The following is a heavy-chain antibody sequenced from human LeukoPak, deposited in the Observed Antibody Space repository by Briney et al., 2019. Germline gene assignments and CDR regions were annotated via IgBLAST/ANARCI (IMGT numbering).Heavy chain of an antibody. CDR2: VYYSGIT. J-gene: IGHJ6*03. Sequence: SETLSLTCTVSGASISSSDRYWGWIRQPPGKGLEWIGSVYYSGITYHNPSLKSRVTISVDTSNNQFSLKMSSVTAADTAVYFCARHQEGMVRGVLYYMDVWGKGTTVIISS. V-gene: IGHV4-39*01. CDR1: GASISSSDRY. CDR3: ARHQEGMVRGVLYYMDV. D-gene: IGHD3-10*01.